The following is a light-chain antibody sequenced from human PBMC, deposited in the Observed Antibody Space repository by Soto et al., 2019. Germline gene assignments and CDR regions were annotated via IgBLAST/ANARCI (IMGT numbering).Light chain of an antibody. CDR3: RSYAGSYSLDVI. CDR2: DVT. V-gene: IGLV2-11*01. Sequence: QSALTQPRSVSGAPGQSVTISCTGTSSDVGGYNYVSWYQQHPGKAPKLMIHDVTKRPSGVPDRFSGSKSGNRASLTISGLQAEDEADYCCRSYAGSYSLDVIFGGGTKLTVL. J-gene: IGLJ2*01. CDR1: SSDVGGYNY.